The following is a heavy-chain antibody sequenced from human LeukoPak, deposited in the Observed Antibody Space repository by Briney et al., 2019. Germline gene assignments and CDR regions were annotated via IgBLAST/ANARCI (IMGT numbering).Heavy chain of an antibody. V-gene: IGHV3-48*01. CDR1: GFTFDDYT. D-gene: IGHD2-21*01. CDR2: ISSSGNLI. J-gene: IGHJ4*02. Sequence: PGGSLRLSCAASGFTFDDYTMHWVRQAPGKGLEWVSYISSSGNLIYYADSVRGRFTISRDIAKNSLFLEMNSLRAEDTAVYYCARNSLYCGGDCYEVFDSWGQGTLVTVSS. CDR3: ARNSLYCGGDCYEVFDS.